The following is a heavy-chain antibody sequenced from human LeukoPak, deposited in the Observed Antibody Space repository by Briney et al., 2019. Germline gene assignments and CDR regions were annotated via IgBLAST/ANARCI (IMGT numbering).Heavy chain of an antibody. D-gene: IGHD3-22*01. CDR1: GFTFSSYA. Sequence: GGSLRLSCAASGFTFSSYAMSWVRQAPGKGLEWVSAISGSGGSTYYADSVKGRFTISRDNSKNTLYLQMNSLRAEDTAVYYWLIAFSGRGXXTMIVVAIHKYYFDYWGQGTLVTVSS. J-gene: IGHJ4*02. V-gene: IGHV3-23*01. CDR3: LIAFSGRGXXTMIVVAIHKYYFDY. CDR2: ISGSGGST.